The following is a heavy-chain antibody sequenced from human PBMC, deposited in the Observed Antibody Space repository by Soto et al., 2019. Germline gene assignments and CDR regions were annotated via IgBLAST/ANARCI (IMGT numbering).Heavy chain of an antibody. CDR2: IYYAGST. Sequence: QVRLQESGPGLVKPSETLSLTCTVPGGSMISYYWSWIRQPPGRGLEWIGFIYYAGSTKYNPSLNSRVTISVDTSKNQFALTVTSVTAADTAVYYCARRIVATETFDDWGQGTLVTVSS. D-gene: IGHD5-12*01. CDR3: ARRIVATETFDD. CDR1: GGSMISYY. J-gene: IGHJ4*02. V-gene: IGHV4-59*08.